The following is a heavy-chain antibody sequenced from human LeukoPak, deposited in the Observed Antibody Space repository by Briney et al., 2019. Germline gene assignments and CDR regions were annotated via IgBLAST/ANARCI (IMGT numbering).Heavy chain of an antibody. CDR3: ARLRMVRGVIITFDY. J-gene: IGHJ4*02. Sequence: PSETLSLTCTVSGGSISSYYWSWIRQPPGKGLEWIGYIYYSGSTNYNPSLKSRVTISVDTSKNQFSLKLSSVTAADTAVYCCARLRMVRGVIITFDYWGQGTLVTVSS. CDR2: IYYSGST. V-gene: IGHV4-59*01. CDR1: GGSISSYY. D-gene: IGHD3-10*01.